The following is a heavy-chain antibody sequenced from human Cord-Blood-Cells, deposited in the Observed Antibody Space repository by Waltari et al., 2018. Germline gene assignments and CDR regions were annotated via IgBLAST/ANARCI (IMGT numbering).Heavy chain of an antibody. J-gene: IGHJ4*02. Sequence: QVQLQQWGAGLLQPSETLSLTCAVYGGPFRGYYWSWIRPPPGKGLEWIGEINHSGSNNYNPSLKSQVTISVVTSKNQFSLKLSSVTAADTAVYYCARGAYCSGGSCYWIDYWGQGTLVTVSS. D-gene: IGHD2-15*01. CDR3: ARGAYCSGGSCYWIDY. CDR2: INHSGSN. V-gene: IGHV4-34*01. CDR1: GGPFRGYY.